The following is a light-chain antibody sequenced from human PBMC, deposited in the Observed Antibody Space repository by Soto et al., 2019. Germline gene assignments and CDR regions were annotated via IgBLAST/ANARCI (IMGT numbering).Light chain of an antibody. CDR3: QQYNNWPLT. V-gene: IGKV3-11*01. Sequence: EIVLTQSPATLSLSPGEGATLSCRASQSVSNYLAWYQQKPGQAPRLLIFDASKRATGIPARFSGSGSGTEFTLTISSLQSEDFEVYYCQQYNNWPLTFGGGTKVDIK. CDR1: QSVSNY. J-gene: IGKJ4*02. CDR2: DAS.